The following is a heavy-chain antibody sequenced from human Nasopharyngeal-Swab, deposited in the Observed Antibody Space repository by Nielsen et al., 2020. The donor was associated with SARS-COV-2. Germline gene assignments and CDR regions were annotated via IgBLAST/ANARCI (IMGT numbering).Heavy chain of an antibody. J-gene: IGHJ5*02. D-gene: IGHD6-19*01. CDR2: SWLDGRKA. V-gene: IGHV3-33*06. CDR1: GFIFSTFG. CDR3: AKDTSRWAAKLDA. Sequence: GGSLRLSCEASGFIFSTFGMHWVRRVPGKGLGWVAVSWLDGRKAQYSDSLKARVTISRDNSKNTLDLQINRLTVDDTAVYYCAKDTSRWAAKLDAWGQGALVTVSP.